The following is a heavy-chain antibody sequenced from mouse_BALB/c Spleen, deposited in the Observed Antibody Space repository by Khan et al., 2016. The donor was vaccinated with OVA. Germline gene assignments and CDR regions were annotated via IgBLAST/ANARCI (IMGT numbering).Heavy chain of an antibody. J-gene: IGHJ2*01. CDR2: TNPTNGRT. CDR1: GYTFTSYW. CDR3: VRIKKIVATYFDC. V-gene: IGHV1S81*02. D-gene: IGHD1-1*01. Sequence: QVQLQQSGAELVKAGASVKMSCKASGYTFTSYWMHWVKQRLGQGLEWFAETNPTNGRTYYNEKFKSKATLTVDKSSSTAYMLLSSLTFEDSAVYYCVRIKKIVATYFDCWGQGTTLTVSS.